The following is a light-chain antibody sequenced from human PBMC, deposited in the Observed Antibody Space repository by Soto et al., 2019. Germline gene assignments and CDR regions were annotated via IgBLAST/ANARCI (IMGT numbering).Light chain of an antibody. CDR1: QSISSY. CDR3: QQSYSTLVT. V-gene: IGKV1-39*01. Sequence: DIQMTQSPSSLSASVGDRVTITCRASQSISSYLNWYQQKPGKAPKLLIYAASSLQSGVPSRFSGSGSGTDFTLTISSLQPEDLANYYCQQSYSTLVTFGQGTKLEIK. CDR2: AAS. J-gene: IGKJ2*01.